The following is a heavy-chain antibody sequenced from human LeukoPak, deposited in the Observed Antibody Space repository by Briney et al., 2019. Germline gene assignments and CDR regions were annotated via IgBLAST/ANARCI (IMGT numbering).Heavy chain of an antibody. D-gene: IGHD3-9*01. CDR2: INTDGNST. CDR3: ARERGLLIGP. CDR1: GFTFSSYW. Sequence: GGSLRLSCAASGFTFSSYWMHWVRQAPGKGLVWVSRINTDGNSTSYADSVKGRFTISRDNAKNTLYLQMNSLRTEDTAAYYCARERGLLIGPWGQGTLVTVSS. V-gene: IGHV3-74*01. J-gene: IGHJ5*02.